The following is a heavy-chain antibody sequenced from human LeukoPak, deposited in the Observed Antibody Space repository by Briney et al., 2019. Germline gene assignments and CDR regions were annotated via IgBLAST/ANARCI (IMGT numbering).Heavy chain of an antibody. CDR2: ISSSGSTI. V-gene: IGHV3-11*01. J-gene: IGHJ6*02. CDR1: GFTFSDYY. CDR3: ARAPRYYYYGMDV. Sequence: PGRSLRLSCAASGFTFSDYYMSWIRQAPGKGLEWVSYISSSGSTIYYADSVKGRFTISRDNAKNSLYLQMNSLRAEDTAVYYCARAPRYYYYGMDVWGQGTTVTVSS.